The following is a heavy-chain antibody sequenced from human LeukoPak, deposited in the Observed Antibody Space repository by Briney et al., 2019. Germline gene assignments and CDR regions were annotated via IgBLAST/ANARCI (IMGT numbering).Heavy chain of an antibody. CDR3: ARDSSGYQ. CDR2: IKEDGSEK. CDR1: GFTFSTYW. V-gene: IGHV3-7*01. J-gene: IGHJ4*02. Sequence: GVLRLSCAASGFTFSTYWMSWVRQAPGKGLEWVANIKEDGSEKYYGDSVKGRFTISRDNAKNSLYLEMNCLRVEDTAVYYCARDSSGYQWGQGTLVTVSS. D-gene: IGHD3-22*01.